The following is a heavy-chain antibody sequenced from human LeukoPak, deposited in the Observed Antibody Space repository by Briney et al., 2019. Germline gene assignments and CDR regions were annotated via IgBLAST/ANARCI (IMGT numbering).Heavy chain of an antibody. CDR3: ARVVRDGYNRIDY. CDR2: ISGTGTTI. D-gene: IGHD5-24*01. J-gene: IGHJ4*02. CDR1: GFTFSTYE. V-gene: IGHV3-48*03. Sequence: GGSLSLSCAASGFTFSTYEMNWVRQAPGKGLEWVSYISGTGTTIYYADSVKGRFTICRDNAKNSLYLQMNSLRAEDTAVYYCARVVRDGYNRIDYWGQGTLVTVSS.